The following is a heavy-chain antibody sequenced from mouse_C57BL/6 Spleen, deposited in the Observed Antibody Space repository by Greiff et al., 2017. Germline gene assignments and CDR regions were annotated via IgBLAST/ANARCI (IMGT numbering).Heavy chain of an antibody. CDR2: ISYDGSN. Sequence: EVQRVESGPGLVKPSQSLSLTCSVTGYSITSGYYWNWIRQFPGNKLEWMGYISYDGSNNYNPSLKNRISITRDTSKNQFFLKLNSVTTEDTATSSCARPHLITTVVATNAMDYWGQGTSVTVSS. CDR1: GYSITSGYY. V-gene: IGHV3-6*01. CDR3: ARPHLITTVVATNAMDY. J-gene: IGHJ4*01. D-gene: IGHD1-1*01.